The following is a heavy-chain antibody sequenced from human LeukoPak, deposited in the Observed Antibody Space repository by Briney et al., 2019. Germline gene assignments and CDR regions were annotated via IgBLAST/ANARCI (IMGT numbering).Heavy chain of an antibody. CDR2: IIPIFGTA. Sequence: ASVKVSCKASGYTFTGYYMHWVRQAPGQGLEWMGGIIPIFGTANYAQKFQGGVTITADESTSTAYMELSSLRSEDTAVYYCARKGSGAYNYYYYMDVWGKGTTVTISS. D-gene: IGHD6-19*01. V-gene: IGHV1-69*13. J-gene: IGHJ6*03. CDR3: ARKGSGAYNYYYYMDV. CDR1: GYTFTGYY.